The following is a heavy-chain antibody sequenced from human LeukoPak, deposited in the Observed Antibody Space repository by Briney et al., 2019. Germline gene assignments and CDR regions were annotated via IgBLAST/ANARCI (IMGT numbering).Heavy chain of an antibody. J-gene: IGHJ2*01. CDR2: IYYSGST. D-gene: IGHD4-17*01. V-gene: IGHV4-39*07. CDR1: GGSISSSSYY. Sequence: PSETLSLTCTVSGGSISSSSYYWGWIRQPPGKGLEWIGSIYYSGSTNYNPSLKSRVTISVDKSKNQFSLKLSSVTAADTAVYYCARERPWDGDYPAYFDLWGRGTLVTVSS. CDR3: ARERPWDGDYPAYFDL.